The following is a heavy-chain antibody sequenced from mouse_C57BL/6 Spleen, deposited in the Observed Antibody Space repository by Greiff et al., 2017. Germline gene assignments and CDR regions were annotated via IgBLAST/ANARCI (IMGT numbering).Heavy chain of an antibody. CDR1: GYTFTDHT. Sequence: QVQLQQSDAELVKPGASVKISCKVSGYTFTDHTIHWMKQRPEQGLEWIGYIYPRDGSTKYNEKFKGKATVTADKSSTTAYMQLNSLTSEDSAVYFCARQGKYDYDLFFAYWGQGTLVTVSA. CDR2: IYPRDGST. CDR3: ARQGKYDYDLFFAY. V-gene: IGHV1-78*01. D-gene: IGHD2-4*01. J-gene: IGHJ3*01.